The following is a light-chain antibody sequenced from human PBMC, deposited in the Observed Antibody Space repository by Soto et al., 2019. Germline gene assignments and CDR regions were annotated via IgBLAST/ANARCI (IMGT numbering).Light chain of an antibody. CDR1: SSDIGNYDF. V-gene: IGLV2-8*01. CDR2: EVT. CDR3: SSYAGSNNVL. Sequence: QSALTQPPSASGSPGQSVTMSCTGTSSDIGNYDFVSWYQQHPGKAPKLLIYEVTKRPSGVPDRISGSKSGNTASLTVSGLQAEDEADYYCSSYAGSNNVLFGGGTKVTVL. J-gene: IGLJ2*01.